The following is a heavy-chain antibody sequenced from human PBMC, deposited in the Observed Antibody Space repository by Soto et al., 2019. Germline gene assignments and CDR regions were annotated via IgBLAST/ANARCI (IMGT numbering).Heavy chain of an antibody. D-gene: IGHD1-20*01. V-gene: IGHV3-23*01. Sequence: GGSLRLSCAASGFTFSSYAMSWVRQAPGKGLEWVSAISGSGGSTYYADSVKGRFTISRDNSKNTLYLQMNSLRAEDTAVYYCAKDSQVFSLTPYYFDYWGQGTLVTVSS. CDR3: AKDSQVFSLTPYYFDY. J-gene: IGHJ4*02. CDR1: GFTFSSYA. CDR2: ISGSGGST.